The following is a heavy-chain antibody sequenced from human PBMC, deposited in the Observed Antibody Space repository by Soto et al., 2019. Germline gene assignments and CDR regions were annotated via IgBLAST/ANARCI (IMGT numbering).Heavy chain of an antibody. Sequence: GGSLRLTCIASGFTFSRHAMTWVRQAPGKGLEWVSGLSDSGGSIYYADSVKGRFTIYRDNSMNTLYLQMNTLRAEDTAIYYCAKVSSSWYAGFFDLWGQGTLVTVSS. CDR3: AKVSSSWYAGFFDL. D-gene: IGHD6-13*01. J-gene: IGHJ4*02. CDR1: GFTFSRHA. V-gene: IGHV3-23*01. CDR2: LSDSGGSI.